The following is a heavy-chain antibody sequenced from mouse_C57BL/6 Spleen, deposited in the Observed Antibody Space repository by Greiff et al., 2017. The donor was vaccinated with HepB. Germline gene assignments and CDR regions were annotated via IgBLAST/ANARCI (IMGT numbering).Heavy chain of an antibody. CDR1: GFTFSSYG. Sequence: EVQGVESGGDLVKPGGSLKLSCAASGFTFSSYGMSWVRQTPDKRLEWVATISSGGSYTYYPDSVKGRFTISRDNAKNTLYLQMSSLKSEDTAKYCCAEEEDYYYDSSAFAYWGQGTLVTV. CDR3: AEEEDYYYDSSAFAY. D-gene: IGHD1-1*01. CDR2: ISSGGSYT. J-gene: IGHJ3*01. V-gene: IGHV5-6*01.